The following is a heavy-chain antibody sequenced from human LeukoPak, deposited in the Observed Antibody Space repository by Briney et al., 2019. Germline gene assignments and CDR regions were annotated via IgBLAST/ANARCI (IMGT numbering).Heavy chain of an antibody. CDR2: ISTTSSTI. CDR1: RFTFSSYS. Sequence: GGSLRLSCAASRFTFSSYSMNWVRQAPGKGLEWVSYISTTSSTIYYADSVKGRFTISRDNAKNSLYLQMNSLRAEDTAVYYCAREGYYYGSGSPYCFDRWGQGTLVTVSP. CDR3: AREGYYYGSGSPYCFDR. V-gene: IGHV3-48*01. D-gene: IGHD3-10*01. J-gene: IGHJ4*02.